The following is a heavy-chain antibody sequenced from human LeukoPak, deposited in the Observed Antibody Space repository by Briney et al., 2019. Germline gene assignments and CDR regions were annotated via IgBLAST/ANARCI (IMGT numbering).Heavy chain of an antibody. V-gene: IGHV2-5*02. J-gene: IGHJ4*02. D-gene: IGHD2/OR15-2a*01. CDR2: IYSGDEK. CDR3: AHRLHAYGEYDF. CDR1: GFSRGAGGEG. Sequence: SGPTLGNPTRTRTLTCTFSGFSRGAGGEGGGWIRQTAEKALERLALIYSGDEKRYIPSLQSRLTVAWDTSENQVVLTMTNMDPVDTATYYCAHRLHAYGEYDFWGQGILVTVSS.